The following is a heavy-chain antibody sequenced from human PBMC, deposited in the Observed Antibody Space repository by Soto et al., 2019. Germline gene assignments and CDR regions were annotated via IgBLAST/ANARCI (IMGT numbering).Heavy chain of an antibody. V-gene: IGHV3-7*01. J-gene: IGHJ4*02. CDR2: IKQDGSEK. CDR1: GFTFSSYW. CDR3: ASGYGSGSPPYFDY. D-gene: IGHD3-10*01. Sequence: GGSLRLSCAASGFTFSSYWMSWVRQAPGKGLEWVANIKQDGSEKYYVDSVKGRFTISRDNAKNSLYLQMNSLRAEDTAVYYYASGYGSGSPPYFDYWGQGTLVTVSS.